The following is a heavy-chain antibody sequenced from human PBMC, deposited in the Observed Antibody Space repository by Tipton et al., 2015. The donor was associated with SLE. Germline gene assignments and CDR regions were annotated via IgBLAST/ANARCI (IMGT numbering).Heavy chain of an antibody. D-gene: IGHD6-19*01. CDR2: INPSGGST. CDR1: GYTFTSYY. J-gene: IGHJ4*02. Sequence: QLVQSGAEVKKPGASVKGSCKASGYTFTSYYMHWVRQAPGQGLEWMGIINPSGGSTSYAQKFQGRVTITTDESTSTAYMELSSLRSEDTAVYYCARALQWLEYFDYWGQGTLVTVSS. V-gene: IGHV1-46*01. CDR3: ARALQWLEYFDY.